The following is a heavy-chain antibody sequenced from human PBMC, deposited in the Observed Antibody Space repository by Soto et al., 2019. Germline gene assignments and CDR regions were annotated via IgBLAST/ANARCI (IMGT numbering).Heavy chain of an antibody. V-gene: IGHV4-61*01. J-gene: IGHJ3*02. CDR2: VYNSGTT. D-gene: IGHD3-9*01. Sequence: SETLSLTCTVSGGSVTSANYYWSWLRQPPGKGLEWIGLVYNSGTTNYNPSLKSRVTISLDKSKSQFSLKLTSVTAADTAVYYCATSFIRYFEREADAFDIRGQRTMDTVSS. CDR3: ATSFIRYFEREADAFDI. CDR1: GGSVTSANYY.